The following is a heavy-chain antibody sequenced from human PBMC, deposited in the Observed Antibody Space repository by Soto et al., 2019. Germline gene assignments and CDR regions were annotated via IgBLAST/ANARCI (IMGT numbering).Heavy chain of an antibody. D-gene: IGHD3-3*01. CDR3: ARDRVYDFWSGYYYYYYGMDV. V-gene: IGHV3-48*02. J-gene: IGHJ6*02. Sequence: EVQLVESGGGLVQPGGSLRLSCAASGFTFSRYSMNWVRQAPGKGLEGVSYISSSSSTIYYADSVKGRFTISRDNAKNSLYLQMNSLRDEDTAVYYCARDRVYDFWSGYYYYYYGMDVWGQGTTVTVSS. CDR1: GFTFSRYS. CDR2: ISSSSSTI.